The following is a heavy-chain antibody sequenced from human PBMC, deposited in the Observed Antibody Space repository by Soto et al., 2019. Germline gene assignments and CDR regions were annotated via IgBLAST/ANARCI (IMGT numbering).Heavy chain of an antibody. CDR3: ARVYYYDSSVDRHFDY. J-gene: IGHJ4*02. CDR1: GFTFSTYW. D-gene: IGHD3-22*01. Sequence: GGSLRLSCAASGFTFSTYWMHWVRQSPAKGLVWVARISGDGSGATYAESVKGRFTISRDNAKNTLYLQMNSLGVEDTATYYCARVYYYDSSVDRHFDYWGQGALVTVSS. V-gene: IGHV3-74*03. CDR2: ISGDGSGA.